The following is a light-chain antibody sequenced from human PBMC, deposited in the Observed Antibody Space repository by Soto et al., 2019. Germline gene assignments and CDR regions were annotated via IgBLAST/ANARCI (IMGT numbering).Light chain of an antibody. V-gene: IGKV1-5*03. CDR1: QSISTF. Sequence: DIQMTQSPSTLSASVGDRVTITCRASQSISTFLAWYQQKPGKAPKLLIYKASSLESGVPSRFSGSGSGTEFTLTISSLQPDDFATYYCQQYNSYSGMFGQGTKVEIK. J-gene: IGKJ1*01. CDR3: QQYNSYSGM. CDR2: KAS.